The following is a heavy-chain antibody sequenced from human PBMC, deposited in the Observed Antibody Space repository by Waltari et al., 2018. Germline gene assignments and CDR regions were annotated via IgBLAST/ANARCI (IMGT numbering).Heavy chain of an antibody. CDR1: GDSMETYF. D-gene: IGHD3-22*01. CDR3: ARWRDSSGYYQHFDH. V-gene: IGHV4-59*01. J-gene: IGHJ4*02. CDR2: IYYSGSA. Sequence: QVQLQESGPGLVKSSETLSLTCTVSGDSMETYFWSWIRQPPGKGLEYIGYIYYSGSANYNPSLKSRVTISVEMSKSQFSLRLRSVTAADTAIYYCARWRDSSGYYQHFDHWGRGALVTVSS.